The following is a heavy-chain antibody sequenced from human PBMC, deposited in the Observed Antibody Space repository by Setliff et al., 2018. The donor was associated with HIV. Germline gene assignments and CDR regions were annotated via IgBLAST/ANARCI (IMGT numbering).Heavy chain of an antibody. Sequence: GESLKISCKGSGYSFTSYWIGWVRQMPGKGLEWMGIIYPGDSDTRYSPSFQGQVTISADKSISTAYLQWSSLKASDTAMYYCARRRNDYYDSSGYHYGVAFDIWGQGTMVTVSS. V-gene: IGHV5-51*01. CDR3: ARRRNDYYDSSGYHYGVAFDI. CDR2: IYPGDSDT. CDR1: GYSFTSYW. J-gene: IGHJ3*02. D-gene: IGHD3-22*01.